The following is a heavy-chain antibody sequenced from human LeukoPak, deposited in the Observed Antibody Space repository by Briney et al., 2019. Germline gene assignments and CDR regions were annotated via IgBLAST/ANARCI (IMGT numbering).Heavy chain of an antibody. Sequence: SETLSLTCAVYGGSFSGYYWSWIRQPPGRGLEWIGEINHSGSTNYNPSLKSRVTISVDTSKNQFSLKLSSVTAADTAVYYCARAHGLYGGNSAYWGQGTLVTVSS. D-gene: IGHD4-23*01. J-gene: IGHJ4*02. CDR3: ARAHGLYGGNSAY. CDR1: GGSFSGYY. V-gene: IGHV4-34*01. CDR2: INHSGST.